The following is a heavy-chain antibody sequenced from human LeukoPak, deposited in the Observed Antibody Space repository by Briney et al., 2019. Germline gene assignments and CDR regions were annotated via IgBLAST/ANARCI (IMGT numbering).Heavy chain of an antibody. CDR1: GFTFSSYS. CDR2: ISSSSYI. Sequence: PGGSLRLSCAASGFTFSSYSMNWVRQAPGKGLEWVSSISSSSYIYYADSVKGRFTISRDNAKNSLYLQMNSLRAEDTAVYYCATLDYYDANHFDYWGQGTLVTVSS. V-gene: IGHV3-21*01. CDR3: ATLDYYDANHFDY. J-gene: IGHJ4*02. D-gene: IGHD3-22*01.